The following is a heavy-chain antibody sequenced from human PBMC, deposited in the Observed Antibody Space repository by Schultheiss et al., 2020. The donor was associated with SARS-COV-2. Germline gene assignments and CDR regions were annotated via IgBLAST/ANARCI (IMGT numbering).Heavy chain of an antibody. Sequence: GGSLRLSCAASGFTVSGNYMSWVRQAPGKGLEWVSIIYRDGTIYYAGSVRGRFTISRDNAKNSLYLQMNSLRAEDTAVYYCARDSYFDYWGQGTLVTVSS. V-gene: IGHV3-66*01. J-gene: IGHJ4*02. CDR3: ARDSYFDY. CDR1: GFTVSGNY. CDR2: IYRDGTI.